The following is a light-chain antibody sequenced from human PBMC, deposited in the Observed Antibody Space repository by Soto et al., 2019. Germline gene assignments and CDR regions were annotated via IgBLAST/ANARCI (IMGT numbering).Light chain of an antibody. CDR1: SSDVGSYNL. J-gene: IGLJ1*01. CDR3: CSQRSSGTRV. V-gene: IGLV2-14*02. CDR2: EGS. Sequence: QPVLTQPASVSGSPGQSITISCTGTSSDVGSYNLVSWYQQHPGKAPKLMIYEGSKRPSGVSNRFSGSKSGNTASLTISGLQAEDEADYYCCSQRSSGTRVFGTGTKLTVL.